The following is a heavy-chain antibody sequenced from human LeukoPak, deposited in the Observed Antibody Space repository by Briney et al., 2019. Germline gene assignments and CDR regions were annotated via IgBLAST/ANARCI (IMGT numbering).Heavy chain of an antibody. Sequence: SQTLSLTCAISGDSVSSNIPVWNWIRQSPSRGLEWLGGTYYRSKWYNDYAVSVKSRIIVNADTSKNQFFLQLNSVTPDDTAVYYCARAVGTNWFDPWGQGTLVTVSS. V-gene: IGHV6-1*01. J-gene: IGHJ5*02. CDR2: TYYRSKWYN. CDR1: GDSVSSNIPV. CDR3: ARAVGTNWFDP. D-gene: IGHD1-26*01.